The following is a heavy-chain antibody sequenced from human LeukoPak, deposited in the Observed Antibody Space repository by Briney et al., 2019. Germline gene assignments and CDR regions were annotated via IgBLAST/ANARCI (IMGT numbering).Heavy chain of an antibody. CDR2: ISAYNGNT. Sequence: ASVKVSCKASGYTFTSYGLSWVRQAPGQGLEWMGWISAYNGNTNYAQKLQGRVTMTTDTSTSTAYMELRSLRSDDTAVYYCARVVDTAMDGDWFDPWGQGTLVTVSS. J-gene: IGHJ5*02. CDR3: ARVVDTAMDGDWFDP. D-gene: IGHD5-18*01. CDR1: GYTFTSYG. V-gene: IGHV1-18*01.